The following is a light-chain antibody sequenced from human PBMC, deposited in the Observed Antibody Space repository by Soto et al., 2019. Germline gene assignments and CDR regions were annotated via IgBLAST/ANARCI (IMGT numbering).Light chain of an antibody. CDR3: QQYNNSPFT. Sequence: EIVMTQSPATLSVSPGERATLSCRASQSISSNLAWYQQKPGQAPRLLIYGASTRATGIPATFSGSGSGSEFPLTISSLQSEDFAVYYRQQYNNSPFTFGPGTNVDIK. V-gene: IGKV3-15*01. CDR1: QSISSN. CDR2: GAS. J-gene: IGKJ3*01.